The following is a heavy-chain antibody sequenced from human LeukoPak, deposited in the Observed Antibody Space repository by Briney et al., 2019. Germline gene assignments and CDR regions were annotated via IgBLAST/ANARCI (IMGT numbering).Heavy chain of an antibody. CDR2: IYYSGST. V-gene: IGHV4-59*01. CDR1: GGSISSYY. D-gene: IGHD6-6*01. Sequence: SETLSLTCTVSGGSISSYYWSWIRQPPGKGLEWIGYIYYSGSTNYNPSLKSRVTISVDTSKNQFSLKLSSVTAADTAVYYCATTKAAARGAFDIWGQGTVVTVSS. J-gene: IGHJ3*02. CDR3: ATTKAAARGAFDI.